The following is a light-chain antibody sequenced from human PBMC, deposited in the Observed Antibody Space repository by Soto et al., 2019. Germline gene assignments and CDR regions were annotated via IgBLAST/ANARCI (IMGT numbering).Light chain of an antibody. CDR3: QQYGPSLWT. CDR1: QSVSSSY. J-gene: IGKJ1*01. CDR2: STS. Sequence: EIVLTQSPGTLSLSPGERATLFCRASQSVSSSYLAWYQQKPGQAPRLLIYSTSNRATDIPDRFSGSGSGTDFTLTISRLEPEDFAVYYCQQYGPSLWTFGQGTKVDIK. V-gene: IGKV3-20*01.